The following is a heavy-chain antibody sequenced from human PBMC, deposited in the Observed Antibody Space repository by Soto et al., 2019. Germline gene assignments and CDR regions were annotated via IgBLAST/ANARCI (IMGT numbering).Heavy chain of an antibody. CDR3: AKADCSGGSCYPAGY. Sequence: QVQLVESGGGVVQPGRSLRLSCAASGFTFSSYGMHWVRQAPGKGLEWVAVISYDGSNKYYADSVKGRFTISRDNSKNTLYLQMNSLRAEDTAVYYCAKADCSGGSCYPAGYWGQGTLVTVSS. CDR2: ISYDGSNK. CDR1: GFTFSSYG. V-gene: IGHV3-30*18. J-gene: IGHJ4*02. D-gene: IGHD2-15*01.